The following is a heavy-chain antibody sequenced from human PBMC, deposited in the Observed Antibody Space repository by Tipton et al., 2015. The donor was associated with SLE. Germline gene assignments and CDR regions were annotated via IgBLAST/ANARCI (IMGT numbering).Heavy chain of an antibody. CDR1: GGSIGSGGYY. J-gene: IGHJ4*02. Sequence: LRLSCTVSGGSIGSGGYYWSWIRQHPGKGLEWIGYIYYSGSTYYNPSLKSRVTISVDTSKNQFSLKLSSVTAADTAVYYCAIFSRDGYNPEVYWGQGTLVTVSS. CDR3: AIFSRDGYNPEVY. V-gene: IGHV4-31*03. CDR2: IYYSGST. D-gene: IGHD5-24*01.